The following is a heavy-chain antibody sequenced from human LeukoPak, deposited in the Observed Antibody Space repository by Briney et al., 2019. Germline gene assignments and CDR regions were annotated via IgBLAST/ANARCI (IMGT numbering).Heavy chain of an antibody. J-gene: IGHJ4*02. D-gene: IGHD3-10*01. CDR2: NYRGGSDT. CDR3: ARLRGKVSGSYYSPSGF. V-gene: IGHV5-51*01. CDR1: GYIFTTHW. Sequence: GEALQIFCKGSGYIFTTHWIGWVRQLPGKGLEWMGINYRGGSDTRYSPSFQGLVTISADNSISTAYLQWSSLKASDAAIYYCARLRGKVSGSYYSPSGFWGQGTLVTVSS.